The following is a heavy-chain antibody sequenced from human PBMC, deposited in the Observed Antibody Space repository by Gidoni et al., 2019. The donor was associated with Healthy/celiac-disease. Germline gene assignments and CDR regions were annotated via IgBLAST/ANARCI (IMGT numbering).Heavy chain of an antibody. V-gene: IGHV3-30-3*01. D-gene: IGHD3-9*01. CDR2: ISYDGSNK. CDR1: GFTLRSYA. CDR3: AREGRDLLFDWSLGRGWFDP. J-gene: IGHJ5*02. Sequence: QVQLVASGGGVVEPGRSLRLSCAAAGFTLRSYATPWLRQAPGKGLEGVAVISYDGSNKYYADSVKGRFTISRDNSKNTLYLQMNSLRAEDTAVYYCAREGRDLLFDWSLGRGWFDPWGQGTLVTVSS.